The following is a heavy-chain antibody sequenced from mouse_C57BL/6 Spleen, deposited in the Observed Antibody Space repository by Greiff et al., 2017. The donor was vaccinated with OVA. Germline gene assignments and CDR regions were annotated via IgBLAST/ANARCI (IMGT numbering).Heavy chain of an antibody. CDR1: GFNIKDDY. V-gene: IGHV14-4*01. Sequence: EVQLQQSGAELVRPGASVKLSCTASGFNIKDDYMHWVKQRPEQGLEWIGWIDPENGDTEYASKFQGKATITADTSSNTAYLQLSSLTSEDTAVYYCTAQTTGAMDYWGQGTSVTVSS. CDR3: TAQTTGAMDY. D-gene: IGHD3-2*02. CDR2: IDPENGDT. J-gene: IGHJ4*01.